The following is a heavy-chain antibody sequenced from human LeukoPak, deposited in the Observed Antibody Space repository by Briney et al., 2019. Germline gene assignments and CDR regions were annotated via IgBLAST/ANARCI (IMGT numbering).Heavy chain of an antibody. CDR3: TRSAENQLLWTV. CDR2: ISSDGGGT. J-gene: IGHJ6*04. V-gene: IGHV3-64*01. CDR1: GFTFSRFG. Sequence: GGSLRPSCAASGFTFSRFGMHWLRQAPGKGLEYVSAISSDGGGTYYANSVKGRFTISRDTSKNTLFLQMDSLRVEDMAVYYCTRSAENQLLWTVWGKGTTVTVSS. D-gene: IGHD2-2*01.